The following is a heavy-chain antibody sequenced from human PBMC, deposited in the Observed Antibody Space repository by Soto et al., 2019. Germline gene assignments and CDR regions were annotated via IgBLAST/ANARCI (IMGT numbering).Heavy chain of an antibody. CDR3: ARSITTLGVVTISDDNWFDP. J-gene: IGHJ5*02. D-gene: IGHD3-3*01. V-gene: IGHV3-7*03. CDR2: IKPDGSEK. Sequence: EGQLVESGGGLVQPGGSLRLSCEASGLTFSSYWMTWVRQAPGKGLEWVADIKPDGSEKYYVDSVEGRFTISRDNAKNSICLAMNSLRGADTAVYYSARSITTLGVVTISDDNWFDPWGQGTPVTVSS. CDR1: GLTFSSYW.